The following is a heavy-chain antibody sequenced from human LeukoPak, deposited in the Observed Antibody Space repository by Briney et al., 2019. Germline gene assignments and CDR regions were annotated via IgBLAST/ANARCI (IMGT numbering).Heavy chain of an antibody. Sequence: GGSLRLSCAASGFTFSSYAMHWVRQAPGKGLEWVAVTSYDGSNKYYADSVKGRFTISRDNSKNTLYLQMNSLRGEDTAVYYCARDLRNYYDTSGYYPNTFDDWGQGTLVTVSS. CDR2: TSYDGSNK. V-gene: IGHV3-30*04. CDR1: GFTFSSYA. D-gene: IGHD3-22*01. J-gene: IGHJ4*02. CDR3: ARDLRNYYDTSGYYPNTFDD.